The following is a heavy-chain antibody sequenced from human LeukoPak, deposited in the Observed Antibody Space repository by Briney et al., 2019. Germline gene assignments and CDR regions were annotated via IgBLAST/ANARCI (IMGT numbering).Heavy chain of an antibody. D-gene: IGHD3-3*01. Sequence: GASVKVSCKASGYTFTGYYMHWVRQAPGQGLEWMGWISAYNGNTNYAQKLQGRVTMTTDTSTSTAYMELRSLRSDDTAVYYCARVEDYDFWSGYFRVNYYYYGMDVWGQGTTVTVSS. V-gene: IGHV1-18*04. CDR2: ISAYNGNT. CDR1: GYTFTGYY. J-gene: IGHJ6*02. CDR3: ARVEDYDFWSGYFRVNYYYYGMDV.